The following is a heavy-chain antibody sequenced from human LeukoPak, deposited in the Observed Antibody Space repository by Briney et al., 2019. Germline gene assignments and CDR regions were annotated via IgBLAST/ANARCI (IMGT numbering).Heavy chain of an antibody. J-gene: IGHJ4*02. V-gene: IGHV4-34*01. Sequence: PSETLSLTCAVYGGSFSGYYWSWIRQPPGKGLEWIGEINHSGSTNYNPSLKSRVTISVDTSKNQLSLKLSSVTAADTAVYYCARGSPKIARPTVTTGGDFDYWGQGTLVTVSS. CDR1: GGSFSGYY. D-gene: IGHD4-11*01. CDR2: INHSGST. CDR3: ARGSPKIARPTVTTGGDFDY.